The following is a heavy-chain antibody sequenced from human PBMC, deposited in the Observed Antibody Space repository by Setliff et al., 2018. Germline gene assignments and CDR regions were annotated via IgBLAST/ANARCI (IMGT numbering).Heavy chain of an antibody. CDR1: GGSFSGYH. Sequence: PSETLSLTCAVYGGSFSGYHWSWIRQPPGKGLEWIGEINHSGSTNYNPSLKSRVTISVDTSKNQFSLKLSSVAAADTAVYYCARARSGDYSDSTGYLDYWGQGTLVTVSS. D-gene: IGHD3-22*01. J-gene: IGHJ4*02. V-gene: IGHV4-34*01. CDR2: INHSGST. CDR3: ARARSGDYSDSTGYLDY.